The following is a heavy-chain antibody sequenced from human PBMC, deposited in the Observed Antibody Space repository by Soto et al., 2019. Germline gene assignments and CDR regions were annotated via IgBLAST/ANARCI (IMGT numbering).Heavy chain of an antibody. J-gene: IGHJ6*02. CDR1: GYTFTSYA. CDR3: ARDSGMIRGVISPSYYYGMDV. D-gene: IGHD3-10*01. V-gene: IGHV1-3*04. CDR2: IHTGSGDT. Sequence: QVQLVQSGAEVKKPGASVKVSCKSSGYTFTSYAMHWVRQAPGQRLEWMGWIHTGSGDTKYSQKFQERVTITRVTFASTAYMEVSSLRSEDTAVYYCARDSGMIRGVISPSYYYGMDVWGQGTTVTVSS.